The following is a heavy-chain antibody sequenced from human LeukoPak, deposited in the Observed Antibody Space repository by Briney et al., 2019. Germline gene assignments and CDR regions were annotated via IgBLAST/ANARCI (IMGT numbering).Heavy chain of an antibody. CDR1: GFTFSSYA. CDR2: IKPDGSST. Sequence: PGGSLRLSCAASGFTFSSYAMHWVRQAPGKGLVWVSLIKPDGSSTNYADSVKGRFTISRDNAKNTLYLQMNSLRAEDTAVYYCVPADKQWGQGTLVTVSS. J-gene: IGHJ4*02. CDR3: VPADKQ. D-gene: IGHD6-13*01. V-gene: IGHV3-74*01.